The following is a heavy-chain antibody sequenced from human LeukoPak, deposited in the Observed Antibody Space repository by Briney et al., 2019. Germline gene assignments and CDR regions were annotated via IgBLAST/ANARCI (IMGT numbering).Heavy chain of an antibody. V-gene: IGHV3-13*04. J-gene: IGHJ6*02. D-gene: IGHD6-19*01. CDR3: ARGRIAVAGPYYGMDV. CDR2: FGTAGDT. Sequence: GGSLRLSCAASDSTLSGYDMHWSAQPTGKVWDGSQPFGTAGDTYYPGSVKGRFTISRENAKNSLYLQMNGLRAGDTAVYYCARGRIAVAGPYYGMDVWGQGTTVTVSS. CDR1: DSTLSGYD.